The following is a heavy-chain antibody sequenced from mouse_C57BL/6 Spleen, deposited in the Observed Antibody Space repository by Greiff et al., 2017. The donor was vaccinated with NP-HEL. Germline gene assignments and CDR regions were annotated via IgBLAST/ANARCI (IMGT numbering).Heavy chain of an antibody. CDR2: ISYSGST. Sequence: DVQLQESGPGLVKPSQSLSLTCTVTGYSITSGYGWNWIRQSPGNKREWMGDISYSGSTNYNPSLKSRISITRDTSQNQFFLQLNSVTTEDTATYSCARTARIKYWGQGTTLTVSS. V-gene: IGHV3-2*02. CDR1: GYSITSGYG. CDR3: ARTARIKY. D-gene: IGHD1-2*01. J-gene: IGHJ2*01.